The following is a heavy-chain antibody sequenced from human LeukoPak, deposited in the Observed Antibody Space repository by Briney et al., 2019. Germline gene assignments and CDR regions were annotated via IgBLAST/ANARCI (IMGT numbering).Heavy chain of an antibody. CDR3: ARATLDCSSTSCYGIGDWFDP. D-gene: IGHD2-2*01. V-gene: IGHV4-30-4*08. CDR1: GGSISSGDYY. CDR2: IYYSSST. Sequence: PSETLSLTCTVSGGSISSGDYYWSWIRQPPGKGLEWIGNIYYSSSTYYNPSLKSRVTISVDTSKNQFSLKLSSVTAEDTAVYYCARATLDCSSTSCYGIGDWFDPWGQGTLVTVSS. J-gene: IGHJ5*02.